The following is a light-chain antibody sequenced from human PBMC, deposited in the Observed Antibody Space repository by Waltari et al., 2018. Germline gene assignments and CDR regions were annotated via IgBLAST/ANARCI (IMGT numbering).Light chain of an antibody. Sequence: DIQMTQSPSSLSASVGDRVPITCRASETIRIYLNWYQQKPGKAPKLLINTASRLQSGVPSRFSGSGSGTDFTLTISSLQHEDVATYYCQQSYSIPLTFGGGTKVEIK. J-gene: IGKJ4*01. CDR3: QQSYSIPLT. V-gene: IGKV1-39*01. CDR2: TAS. CDR1: ETIRIY.